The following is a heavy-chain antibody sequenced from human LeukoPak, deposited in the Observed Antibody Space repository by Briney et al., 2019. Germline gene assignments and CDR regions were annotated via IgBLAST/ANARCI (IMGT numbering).Heavy chain of an antibody. CDR3: ARESMVNGMDV. CDR2: IYYSGST. D-gene: IGHD3-10*01. J-gene: IGHJ6*02. V-gene: IGHV4-59*12. Sequence: PSETLSLTCSVSGGSIRSYYWSWTRQPPGKGLEWIGYIYYSGSTNYNPSLKSRVTMSVDTSKNQFSLKLSSVTAADTAVYYCARESMVNGMDVWGQGTTVTVSS. CDR1: GGSIRSYY.